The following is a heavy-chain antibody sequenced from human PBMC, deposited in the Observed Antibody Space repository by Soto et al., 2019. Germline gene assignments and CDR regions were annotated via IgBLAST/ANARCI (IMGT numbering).Heavy chain of an antibody. D-gene: IGHD1-1*01. V-gene: IGHV4-59*08. CDR1: GGFLNDYH. Sequence: PSETQSLTCTFSGGFLNDYHWSWIRQTPEKKQQKIAYISYSGNINFNPFLESRVTISLDTSMNQFSLKLSFLTAADIAVYYFARHRGVGGTLLYYLVSGGQGTLVTVSS. CDR2: ISYSGNI. J-gene: IGHJ4*02. CDR3: ARHRGVGGTLLYYLVS.